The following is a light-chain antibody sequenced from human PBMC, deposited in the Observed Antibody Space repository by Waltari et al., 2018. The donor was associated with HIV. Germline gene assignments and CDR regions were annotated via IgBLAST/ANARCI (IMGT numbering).Light chain of an antibody. Sequence: QSVLTQPPSVSGAPGQRVTISCTGSSSNIGAGYAVHWYQQLPGTAPKLLIYGNSNRPSGVPDRFSGSKSGTSASLAITGLQAEDEADYYCQSYDSSLSGPQVVFGGGTKLTVL. CDR1: SSNIGAGYA. J-gene: IGLJ2*01. CDR3: QSYDSSLSGPQVV. V-gene: IGLV1-40*01. CDR2: GNS.